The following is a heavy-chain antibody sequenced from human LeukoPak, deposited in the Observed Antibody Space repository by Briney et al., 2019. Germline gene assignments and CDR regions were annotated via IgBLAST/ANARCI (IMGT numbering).Heavy chain of an antibody. Sequence: ASVKVSCKASGYTFTGYYMHWVRQAPGQGLEWMGWINPNSGGTNYAQKFQGWATMTRDTSISTAYMELSRLRSDDTAVYYCAREGRALRAFDIWGQGTMVTVSS. J-gene: IGHJ3*02. CDR3: AREGRALRAFDI. CDR2: INPNSGGT. CDR1: GYTFTGYY. V-gene: IGHV1-2*04.